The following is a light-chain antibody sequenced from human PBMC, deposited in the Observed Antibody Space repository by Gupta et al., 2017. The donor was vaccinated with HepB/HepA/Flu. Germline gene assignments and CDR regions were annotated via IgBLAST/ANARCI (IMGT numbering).Light chain of an antibody. Sequence: DIQMTQSPSTLSASVGDRVTITCRASQSISSWLAWYQQKPGKAPKLLIYKASSLESGVPSRFSGSGSGTXFTLTIXSLQPDDFATYYCQQDNSYVYTFGXGTKLEIK. CDR2: KAS. V-gene: IGKV1-5*03. CDR3: QQDNSYVYT. CDR1: QSISSW. J-gene: IGKJ2*01.